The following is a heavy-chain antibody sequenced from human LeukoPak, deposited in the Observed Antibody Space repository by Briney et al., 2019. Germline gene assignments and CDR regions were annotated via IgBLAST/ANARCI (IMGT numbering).Heavy chain of an antibody. V-gene: IGHV3-74*01. D-gene: IGHD2-8*01. CDR2: INDDGSGT. CDR3: VRDSTSGVDY. CDR1: GFIFSNYW. J-gene: IGHJ4*02. Sequence: PGGSLRLSCAASGFIFSNYWMPWFRQAPGKGPMFVSRINDDGSGTVYADSVNGRFIMSRDNAKNTLYLQMDSLRAEDTAVYYCVRDSTSGVDYGGQGTLVTVSS.